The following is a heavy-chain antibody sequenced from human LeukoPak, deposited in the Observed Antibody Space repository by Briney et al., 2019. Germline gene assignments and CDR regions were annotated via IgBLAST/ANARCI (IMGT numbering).Heavy chain of an antibody. CDR1: GFTFSSYA. CDR2: ISGSGGST. CDR3: AKFSYITMIVVALPRGAFDI. Sequence: PGGSLRLSCAASGFTFSSYAMSWVRQAPGKGLEWVSAISGSGGSTYYADSVKGRFTISRDNSKNTLYLQMNSLRAEDTAVYYCAKFSYITMIVVALPRGAFDIWGQGTMVTVSS. D-gene: IGHD3-22*01. V-gene: IGHV3-23*01. J-gene: IGHJ3*02.